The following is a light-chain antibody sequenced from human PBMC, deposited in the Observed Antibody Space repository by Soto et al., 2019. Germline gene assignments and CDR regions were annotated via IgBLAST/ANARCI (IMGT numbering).Light chain of an antibody. CDR3: QQFSSYPLT. Sequence: EIMLPQSPATLSLSPGGRAHLSCRASQSVSSYLAWYQQKPGQAPRLLIYDASNRATGIPDRFSGGGSGTDFTLTISRLEPEDFAVYYCQQFSSYPLTFGGGTKVDIK. J-gene: IGKJ4*01. CDR2: DAS. V-gene: IGKV3-11*01. CDR1: QSVSSY.